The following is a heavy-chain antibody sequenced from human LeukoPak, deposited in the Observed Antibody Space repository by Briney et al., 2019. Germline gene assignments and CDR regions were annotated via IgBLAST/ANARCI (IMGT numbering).Heavy chain of an antibody. J-gene: IGHJ3*02. CDR2: TRTKANSYTT. D-gene: IGHD1-26*01. CDR3: GRVGRYFDAIDI. V-gene: IGHV3-72*01. CDR1: GFTYSHHY. Sequence: PGGSLRLSCAASGFTYSHHYLVGARQAPGKGLEWGGRTRTKANSYTTEYAASVKGRFSISRNDSKNSLYLQMNRLTAEDTAVYYCGRVGRYFDAIDIWGQGTMVTVSS.